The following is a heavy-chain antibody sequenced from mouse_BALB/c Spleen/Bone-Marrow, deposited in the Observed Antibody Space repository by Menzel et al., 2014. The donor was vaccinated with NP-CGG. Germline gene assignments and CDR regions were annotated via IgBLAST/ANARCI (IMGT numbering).Heavy chain of an antibody. J-gene: IGHJ4*01. CDR2: IWAGGST. Sequence: VQVVESGPGLVAPSQSLSITCTVSGFSLXNYGVHWVRQPPGKGLEWLGVIWAGGSTNYNSALMSRLSISKDNSKSQVFLKMISLQTDDTAMYYCARVTSSAVGAMDYWGQGTSVTVSS. CDR3: ARVTSSAVGAMDY. D-gene: IGHD3-2*02. CDR1: GFSLXNYG. V-gene: IGHV2-9*02.